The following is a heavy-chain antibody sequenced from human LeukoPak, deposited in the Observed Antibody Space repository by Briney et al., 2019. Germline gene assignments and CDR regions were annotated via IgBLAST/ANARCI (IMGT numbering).Heavy chain of an antibody. D-gene: IGHD6-13*01. J-gene: IGHJ3*02. Sequence: SETLSLTCAVYGGSFSGYYWSWIRQPPGKGLEWIGEINHSGSTNYNPSLKSRVTISVDTSKNQFSLKLSSVTAADTAVYYCAVDIAACAFDIWGQGTMVTVSS. V-gene: IGHV4-34*01. CDR1: GGSFSGYY. CDR2: INHSGST. CDR3: AVDIAACAFDI.